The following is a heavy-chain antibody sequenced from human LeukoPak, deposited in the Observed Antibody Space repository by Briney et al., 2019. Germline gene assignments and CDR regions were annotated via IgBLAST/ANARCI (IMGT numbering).Heavy chain of an antibody. V-gene: IGHV5-51*01. CDR3: AILKYSTKWCFDH. D-gene: IGHD2-15*01. CDR2: IYPGDSDT. J-gene: IGHJ4*02. CDR1: GYSITTHW. Sequence: GESLKISCKGSGYSITTHWIGCVRQMPGKGLEWMGIIYPGDSDTKYSPSFQGHVTFSVAKTITTAYLQWSSLKASDNAMYYCAILKYSTKWCFDHWGQGTLVTVSS.